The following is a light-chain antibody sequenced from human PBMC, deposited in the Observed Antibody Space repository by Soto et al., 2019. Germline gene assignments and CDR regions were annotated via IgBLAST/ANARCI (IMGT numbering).Light chain of an antibody. Sequence: DIVMTQSPATLSVSPGERATLSCSASQNVSSNLAWYQQKPGQAPRLLLYGASTRATGFPARFSGSGSGTDFTLTISSLQSEDLAIYYCLQYNNWPHAYTFGPGTKVDIK. CDR3: LQYNNWPHAYT. CDR2: GAS. CDR1: QNVSSN. V-gene: IGKV3-15*01. J-gene: IGKJ3*01.